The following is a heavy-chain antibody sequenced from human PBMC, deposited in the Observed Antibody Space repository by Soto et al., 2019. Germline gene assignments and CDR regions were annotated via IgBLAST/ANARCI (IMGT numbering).Heavy chain of an antibody. CDR1: GGSFSSSIYY. J-gene: IGHJ4*02. V-gene: IGHV4-39*01. CDR3: ARHPGRTVLDY. CDR2: IYYSGST. Sequence: KPSETLSLTCAVYGGSFSSSIYYWGWIRQPPGKGLEWIGSIYYSGSTYYNPSLKSRVTISVDTSKNQFSLKLSSVTAADTAVYYCARHPGRTVLDYWGQGTLVTVSS.